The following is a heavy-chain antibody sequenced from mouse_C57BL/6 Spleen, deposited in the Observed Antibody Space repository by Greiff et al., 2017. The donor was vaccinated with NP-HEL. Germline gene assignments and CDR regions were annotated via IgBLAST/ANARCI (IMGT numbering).Heavy chain of an antibody. J-gene: IGHJ4*01. D-gene: IGHD3-2*02. CDR1: GYTFTDYY. V-gene: IGHV1-19*01. Sequence: VQLQQSGPVLVKPGASVKMSCKASGYTFTDYYMNWVKQSHGKSLEWIGVINPYNGGTSYNQKFKGKATLTVDKSSSTAYMELNSLTSEDSAVYYCARTAQATLALDDWGKGTTVTVSS. CDR2: INPYNGGT. CDR3: ARTAQATLALDD.